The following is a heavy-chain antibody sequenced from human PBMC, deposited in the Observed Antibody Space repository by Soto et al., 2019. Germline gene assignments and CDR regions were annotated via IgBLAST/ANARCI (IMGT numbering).Heavy chain of an antibody. CDR1: GYTFTGYY. J-gene: IGHJ6*02. D-gene: IGHD6-6*01. CDR2: KNPNSGGT. Sequence: QVQLVQSGAEVKKPGASVKVSCKASGYTFTGYYMHWVRQAPGQGLEWMGWKNPNSGGTNYAQKIQGRVTMTRVTCISTAYKELSRLRSDDTAVYYCARGSWGAARRTPPGGMDVWGQGTTVTVSS. CDR3: ARGSWGAARRTPPGGMDV. V-gene: IGHV1-2*02.